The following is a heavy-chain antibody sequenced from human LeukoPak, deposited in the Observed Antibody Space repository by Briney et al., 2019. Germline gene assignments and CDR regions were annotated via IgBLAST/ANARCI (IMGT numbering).Heavy chain of an antibody. CDR2: IYYSGNT. CDR1: GGSISSSSYY. Sequence: PSETLSLTCTVSGGSISSSSYYWGWIRQPPGKGLEWIGSIYYSGNTYYNPSLKSRVTISVDTSKNQFSLKLSSVTAADTAEYYCARLWEGTRPPDYWGQGTLVTVSS. J-gene: IGHJ4*02. V-gene: IGHV4-39*01. D-gene: IGHD1-26*01. CDR3: ARLWEGTRPPDY.